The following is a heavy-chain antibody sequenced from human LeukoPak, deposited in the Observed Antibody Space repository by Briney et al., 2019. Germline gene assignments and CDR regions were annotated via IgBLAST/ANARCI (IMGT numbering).Heavy chain of an antibody. V-gene: IGHV4-61*02. CDR1: GGSISSGSYY. D-gene: IGHD3-22*01. J-gene: IGHJ4*02. Sequence: PSETLSRNCTVSGGSISSGSYYWTWIRQPAGEGLVWIRRIYTSGSTNDKPSLQSRVTISVHTSKNQFSLKLSSVTAAETAVYYCAIDPYYGSSGYFPLGVWGQGTLVTVSS. CDR2: IYTSGST. CDR3: AIDPYYGSSGYFPLGV.